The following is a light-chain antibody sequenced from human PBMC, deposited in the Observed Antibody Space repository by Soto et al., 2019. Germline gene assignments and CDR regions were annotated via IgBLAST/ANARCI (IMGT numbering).Light chain of an antibody. Sequence: QSVLTQPASVSGSPGQSITTACTGTSSDVGGYNYVSWYQQYPGKAPRLVISDVSNRPSGVSNRFSGSKSGNSASLTISGLQAEDEADYYSSSYTSSSTYVFGTGTKVTVL. CDR1: SSDVGGYNY. CDR3: SSYTSSSTYV. CDR2: DVS. V-gene: IGLV2-14*01. J-gene: IGLJ1*01.